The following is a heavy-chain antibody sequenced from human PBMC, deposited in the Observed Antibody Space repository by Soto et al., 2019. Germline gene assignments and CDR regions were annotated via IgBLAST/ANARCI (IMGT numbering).Heavy chain of an antibody. CDR2: ISGSVRST. V-gene: IGHV3-23*01. Sequence: GYVRLCCEASGFTFGSDAMSWVRQAPGKGLEWVSSISGSVRSTNYADSVKGRFTISRDNSKNSLYLQMNSLRVEDTAVYYCARVLPDTWSHYFYAMLVRGPGTCVTVFS. CDR1: GFTFGSDA. J-gene: IGHJ6*02. D-gene: IGHD2-15*01. CDR3: ARVLPDTWSHYFYAMLV.